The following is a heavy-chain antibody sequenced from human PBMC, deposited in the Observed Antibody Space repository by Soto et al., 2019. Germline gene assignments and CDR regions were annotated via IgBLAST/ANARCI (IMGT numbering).Heavy chain of an antibody. J-gene: IGHJ4*02. V-gene: IGHV4-39*01. CDR2: IYYSGRT. CDR3: ARQRTTVVTQAYFDH. CDR1: GESISSSSYY. D-gene: IGHD2-21*02. Sequence: SETLSLTCIVSGESISSSSYYWGWTRQPPGKGLEWIGSIYYSGRTYYNPSFKSRVTISIDTSKNQFSLKLSSVTATDTAVYYCARQRTTVVTQAYFDHWGQGALVTVSS.